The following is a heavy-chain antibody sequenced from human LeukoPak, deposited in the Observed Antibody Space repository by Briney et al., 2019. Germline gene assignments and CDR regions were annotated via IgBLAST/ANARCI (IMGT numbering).Heavy chain of an antibody. Sequence: PGGSLRLSCAASGVTFSSYWMHWVRQAPGKGLVWVSRINSDGSSTSYTDSVKDRFTISRDNAKNTLYLQMNRLRAEDTAVYYCARTLVVIPDYWGQGTLVTVSS. D-gene: IGHD3-22*01. CDR3: ARTLVVIPDY. CDR1: GVTFSSYW. V-gene: IGHV3-74*01. CDR2: INSDGSST. J-gene: IGHJ4*02.